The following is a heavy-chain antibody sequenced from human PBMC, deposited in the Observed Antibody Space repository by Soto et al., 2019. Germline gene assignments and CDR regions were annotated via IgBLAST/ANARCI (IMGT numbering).Heavy chain of an antibody. Sequence: GGSLRLSCAASGFTFSTYAMNWVRQAPGKGLEWVSGISGSGGSTYYADSVKGRFTISRDNSNNTLYLQMYSLTAEDTAVYYCAKIAGVYFYYAMDVWGQGTTVTVSS. CDR2: ISGSGGST. D-gene: IGHD1-20*01. CDR1: GFTFSTYA. J-gene: IGHJ6*02. V-gene: IGHV3-23*01. CDR3: AKIAGVYFYYAMDV.